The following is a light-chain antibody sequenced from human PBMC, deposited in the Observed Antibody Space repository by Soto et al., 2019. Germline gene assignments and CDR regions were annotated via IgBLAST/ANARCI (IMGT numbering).Light chain of an antibody. Sequence: EIVLTQSPGTLSLSPGERATLSCRASQSVSSSYLAWYQQKPGQAPRLLLYDASSRATGIPDRFSGSGSGTDFTLTISRLEPEDSAVYVCQQYGSSPLTFGGGTKVEIK. CDR3: QQYGSSPLT. V-gene: IGKV3-20*01. CDR2: DAS. CDR1: QSVSSSY. J-gene: IGKJ4*01.